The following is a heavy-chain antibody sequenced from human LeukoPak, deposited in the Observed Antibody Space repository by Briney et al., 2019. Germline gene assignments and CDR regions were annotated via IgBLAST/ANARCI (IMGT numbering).Heavy chain of an antibody. V-gene: IGHV1-18*01. D-gene: IGHD1-26*01. CDR3: ARDGYSGSYYVYYYYYMDV. J-gene: IGHJ6*03. CDR2: ISAYNGNT. CDR1: GYTFTSYG. Sequence: GASVKVSCKASGYTFTSYGISWVRQAPGQGLEWMGWISAYNGNTNYAQKFQGRVTITADESTSTAYMELSSLRSEDTAVYYCARDGYSGSYYVYYYYYMDVWGKGTTVTVSS.